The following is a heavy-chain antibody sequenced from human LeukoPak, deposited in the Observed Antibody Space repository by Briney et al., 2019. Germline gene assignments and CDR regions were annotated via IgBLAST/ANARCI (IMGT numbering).Heavy chain of an antibody. CDR2: IIPIFGTA. Sequence: SVKVSCKASGGTFSSYAISWVRQAPGQGLEWMGGIIPIFGTANYAQKLQGRVTITADESTSTAYMELSSLRSEDTAVYYCARDRTDGGSYYFDYWGQGTLVTVSS. V-gene: IGHV1-69*13. J-gene: IGHJ4*02. CDR3: ARDRTDGGSYYFDY. CDR1: GGTFSSYA. D-gene: IGHD1-26*01.